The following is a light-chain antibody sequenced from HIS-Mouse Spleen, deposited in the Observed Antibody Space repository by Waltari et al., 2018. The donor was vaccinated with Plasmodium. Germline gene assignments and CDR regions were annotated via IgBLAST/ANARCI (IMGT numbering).Light chain of an antibody. J-gene: IGLJ3*02. V-gene: IGLV3-19*01. CDR3: NSRDSSGNHWV. CDR1: SLRSYY. Sequence: SSELTQDPAVSVALGQTVRITCQGDSLRSYYASWYQQKPGQAPLLVSYGKKNRPEGSPDRFAGSSSGNTASLTITGAQAEDEADYYCNSRDSSGNHWVFGGGTKLTVL. CDR2: GKK.